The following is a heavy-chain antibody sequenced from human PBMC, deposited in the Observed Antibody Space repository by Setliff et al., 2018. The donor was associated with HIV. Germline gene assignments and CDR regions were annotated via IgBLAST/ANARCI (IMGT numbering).Heavy chain of an antibody. D-gene: IGHD2-21*02. CDR1: GFSFHDYA. CDR3: VRVVTFFSTGPHFDP. CDR2: ISSSSSTI. Sequence: GGSLRLSCAASGFSFHDYAIHWVRQVPGKGLEWVSYISSSSSTIYYADSVKGRFTISRDNAKNTVYLQMNSLRAEDTGVYYCVRVVTFFSTGPHFDPWGQGTLVTVSS. V-gene: IGHV3-48*04. J-gene: IGHJ5*02.